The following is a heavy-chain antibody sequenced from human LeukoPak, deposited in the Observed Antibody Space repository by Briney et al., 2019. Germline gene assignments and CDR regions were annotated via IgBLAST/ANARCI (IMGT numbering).Heavy chain of an antibody. D-gene: IGHD3-22*01. CDR1: GYTLTELS. CDR2: FDPEDGET. CDR3: ATAYYYDSSGYSLNLNY. Sequence: GASVKVSCKVSGYTLTELSMHWVRQAPGKGLEWMGGFDPEDGETIYAQKFRGRVTMTEDTSTDTAYMELSSLRSEDTAVYYCATAYYYDSSGYSLNLNYWGQGTLVTVSS. V-gene: IGHV1-24*01. J-gene: IGHJ4*02.